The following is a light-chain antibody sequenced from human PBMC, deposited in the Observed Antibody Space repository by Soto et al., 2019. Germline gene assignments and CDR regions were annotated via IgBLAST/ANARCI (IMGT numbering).Light chain of an antibody. CDR2: DAS. CDR3: QQYNDYWT. V-gene: IGKV1-5*01. Sequence: DIQMTQSPSALSASVGDRVSVXXRASQSNTNYLNWYQHKPGQAPNLLIYDASSLESGVPSRFSGSGSGTEFTLTISSLQPDDFATYYCQQYNDYWTFGQGTKVDIK. CDR1: QSNTNY. J-gene: IGKJ1*01.